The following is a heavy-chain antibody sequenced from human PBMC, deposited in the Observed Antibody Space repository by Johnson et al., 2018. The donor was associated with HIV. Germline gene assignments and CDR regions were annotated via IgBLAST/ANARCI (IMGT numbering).Heavy chain of an antibody. V-gene: IGHV3-7*03. CDR3: AKDRGYLDAFDI. CDR2: IKQDGSEK. J-gene: IGHJ3*02. D-gene: IGHD3-10*01. Sequence: VQLVESGGGLVQPGGSLRLSCAASGFTFSSYWMSWVRQAPGKGLEWVANIKQDGSEKYYVDSVKGRFTISRDNAKNSLYLQMNSLRAEDTALYYCAKDRGYLDAFDIWGQGTMVTVSS. CDR1: GFTFSSYW.